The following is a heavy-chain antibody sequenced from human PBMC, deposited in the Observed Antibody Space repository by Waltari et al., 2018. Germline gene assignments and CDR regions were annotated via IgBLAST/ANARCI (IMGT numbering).Heavy chain of an antibody. D-gene: IGHD1-7*01. Sequence: EVQLVESGGGSVQPGGSLRLSCAASGFPFGTYIMQWVRQAPGKGLVWVSRINSDGSTTRYVDSVKGRFTISRDNAKNTLYLEMNSLRVEDTAMYYCARDLNYKVDYWGQGVLVTVSS. V-gene: IGHV3-74*01. CDR1: GFPFGTYI. CDR3: ARDLNYKVDY. J-gene: IGHJ4*02. CDR2: INSDGSTT.